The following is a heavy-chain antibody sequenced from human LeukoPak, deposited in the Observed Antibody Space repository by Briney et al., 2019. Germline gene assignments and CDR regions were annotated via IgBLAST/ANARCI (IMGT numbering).Heavy chain of an antibody. CDR3: ARLYYDSRGPCFGY. Sequence: ASVKVSCKASGYTFTSYGVSWLRHAPGQGLEWMGWISAYNGNTNYAQKLQGRVTMTTDTSTSTAYMELRSLRSDDTAVYYCARLYYDSRGPCFGYWGQGTLVTVSS. D-gene: IGHD3-22*01. V-gene: IGHV1-18*01. J-gene: IGHJ4*02. CDR2: ISAYNGNT. CDR1: GYTFTSYG.